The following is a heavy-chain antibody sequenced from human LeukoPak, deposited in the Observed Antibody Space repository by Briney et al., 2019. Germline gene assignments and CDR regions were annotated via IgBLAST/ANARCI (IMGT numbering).Heavy chain of an antibody. CDR1: GFTFSSYA. D-gene: IGHD6-13*01. J-gene: IGHJ5*02. CDR3: AKDPYSSAWFSRDWFDP. CDR2: ISGNGGYT. Sequence: QTGGSLRLSCAASGFTFSSYAMSWVRQAPGKGLEWVSAISGNGGYTYYADSVKGRFTISRDNSKNTLYLQMNSLRAEDTAVYYCAKDPYSSAWFSRDWFDPWGQGTLVTVSS. V-gene: IGHV3-23*01.